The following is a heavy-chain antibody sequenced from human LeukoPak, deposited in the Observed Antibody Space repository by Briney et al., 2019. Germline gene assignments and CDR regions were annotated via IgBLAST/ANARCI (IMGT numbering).Heavy chain of an antibody. CDR1: GGSFSGYY. Sequence: KASETLSLTCAVYGGSFSGYYWSWIRQPPGKGLEWIEEINHSGSTNYNPSLKSRVTISVDTSKNQFSLKLSSVTAADTAVYYCARGLRSGGSYPYFDYWGQGTLVTVSS. D-gene: IGHD2-15*01. J-gene: IGHJ4*02. V-gene: IGHV4-34*01. CDR2: INHSGST. CDR3: ARGLRSGGSYPYFDY.